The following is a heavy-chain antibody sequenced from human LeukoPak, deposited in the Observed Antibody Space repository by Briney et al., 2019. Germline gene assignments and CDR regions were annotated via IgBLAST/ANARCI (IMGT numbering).Heavy chain of an antibody. Sequence: GGSLRLSCAASGFTFSNYWMTWVRQAPGKGLEWVAVISYDGSNKYYADSVKGRFTISRDNSENTLYLQMNSLRAEDTAVYYCARDRVGATDYFDYWGQGTLVTVSS. CDR1: GFTFSNYW. J-gene: IGHJ4*02. CDR2: ISYDGSNK. D-gene: IGHD1-26*01. V-gene: IGHV3-30-3*01. CDR3: ARDRVGATDYFDY.